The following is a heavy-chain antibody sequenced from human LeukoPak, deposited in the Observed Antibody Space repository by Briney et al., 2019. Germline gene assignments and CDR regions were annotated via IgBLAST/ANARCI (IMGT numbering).Heavy chain of an antibody. J-gene: IGHJ3*02. Sequence: GASVKVSCKASGYTFTSYYMHWVRQAPGQGLEWMGIINPSGGSTSYAQKFQGRVTMTRDTSISTAYMELSRLRSDDTAVYYCARDQGYSGYDYPNDAFDIWGQGTMVTVSS. V-gene: IGHV1-46*01. D-gene: IGHD5-12*01. CDR3: ARDQGYSGYDYPNDAFDI. CDR1: GYTFTSYY. CDR2: INPSGGST.